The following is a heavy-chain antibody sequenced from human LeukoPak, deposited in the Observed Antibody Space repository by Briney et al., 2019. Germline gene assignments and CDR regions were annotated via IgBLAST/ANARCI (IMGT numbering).Heavy chain of an antibody. J-gene: IGHJ4*02. Sequence: SETLSLTCAVSGGSISSSNWWSWVRQPPGKGLEWIGEIYHSGSTYYNPSLKSRVTISVDRSKNQFSLKLSSVTAADTAVYYCARGNYYDSSGYQIFQPYFDYWGQGTLVTVSS. CDR1: GGSISSSNW. V-gene: IGHV4-4*02. CDR2: IYHSGST. D-gene: IGHD3-22*01. CDR3: ARGNYYDSSGYQIFQPYFDY.